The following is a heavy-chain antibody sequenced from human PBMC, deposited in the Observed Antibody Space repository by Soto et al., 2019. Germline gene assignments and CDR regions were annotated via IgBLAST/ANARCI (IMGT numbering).Heavy chain of an antibody. CDR3: ATHSSSHPKYYYYGMDV. CDR1: VFTVSSNY. J-gene: IGHJ6*02. Sequence: PGWSLRLSCAASVFTVSSNYMSWVRQAPGKGLEWVSVIYSGGSTYDADSVKGRFTISRDNSKNTLYLQMNSLRAEDTAVYYCATHSSSHPKYYYYGMDVWGQGTTVTVSS. CDR2: IYSGGST. V-gene: IGHV3-53*01. D-gene: IGHD6-13*01.